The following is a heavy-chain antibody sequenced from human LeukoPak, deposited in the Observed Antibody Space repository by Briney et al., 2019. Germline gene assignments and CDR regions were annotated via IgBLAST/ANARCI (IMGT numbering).Heavy chain of an antibody. D-gene: IGHD3-10*01. V-gene: IGHV4-34*01. J-gene: IGHJ3*02. CDR1: CGSFRGYY. CDR2: INHIGST. CDR3: ARSVCRQLLWFGEYYDAFDI. Sequence: SETLSLTCAVYCGSFRGYYWSWIRQPPRKGLEWIGEINHIGSTNYNPSLKSRVTISVDTSKNHFSLKPSSVPAADTAVYYCARSVCRQLLWFGEYYDAFDIWGQGTMVTVSS.